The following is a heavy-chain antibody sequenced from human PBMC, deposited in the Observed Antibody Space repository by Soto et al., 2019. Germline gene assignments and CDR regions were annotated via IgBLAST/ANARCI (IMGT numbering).Heavy chain of an antibody. D-gene: IGHD5-18*01. J-gene: IGHJ6*02. CDR2: IIPIFGTA. CDR1: GGTFSSYA. Sequence: QVQRVQSGAEVKKPGSSVKVSCKASGGTFSSYAISWVRQAPGQGLEWMGGIIPIFGTANYAQKFQGRVTITADKSTSTAYMGLSSLRSEDTAVYYCATSPRAAMGTFYYYYGMDVWGQGTTVTVSS. V-gene: IGHV1-69*06. CDR3: ATSPRAAMGTFYYYYGMDV.